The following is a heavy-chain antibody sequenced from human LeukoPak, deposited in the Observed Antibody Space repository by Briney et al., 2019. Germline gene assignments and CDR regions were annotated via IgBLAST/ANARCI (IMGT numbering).Heavy chain of an antibody. Sequence: PGGSLRLSCAASGFTFSSYSMNWVRQAPGKGLEWVSSISSSSSYIYYADSVKGRFTISRDNAKNSLYLQMNSLGAEDTAVYYCARGNSGYGYFGYWGQGTLVTVSS. CDR3: ARGNSGYGYFGY. V-gene: IGHV3-21*01. D-gene: IGHD5-12*01. J-gene: IGHJ4*02. CDR1: GFTFSSYS. CDR2: ISSSSSYI.